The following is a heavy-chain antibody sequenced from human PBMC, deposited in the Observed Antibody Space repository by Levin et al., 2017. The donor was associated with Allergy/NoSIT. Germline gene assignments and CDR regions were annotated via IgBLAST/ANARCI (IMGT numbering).Heavy chain of an antibody. Sequence: SETLSLTCTVSGGSISSYYWSWIRQPPGKGLEWIGYIYYSGSTNYNPSLKSRVTISVDTSKNQFSLKLSSVTAADTAVYYCAREGGDDCSGGSCYPDYWGQGTLVTVSS. CDR2: IYYSGST. D-gene: IGHD2-15*01. CDR1: GGSISSYY. CDR3: AREGGDDCSGGSCYPDY. J-gene: IGHJ4*02. V-gene: IGHV4-59*01.